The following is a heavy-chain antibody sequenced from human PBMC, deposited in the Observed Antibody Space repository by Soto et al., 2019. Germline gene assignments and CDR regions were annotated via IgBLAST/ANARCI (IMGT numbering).Heavy chain of an antibody. CDR1: GYTFTSYG. CDR3: ARALGAQIVDY. V-gene: IGHV1-18*01. J-gene: IGHJ4*02. Sequence: QVQLVQSGAEVKKPGASVKVSCKASGYTFTSYGISWVRQAPGQGLEWMGWINPYNGNTKYAQKLQGRVTMNTDKSTSTAYMELRILRSDDTAVYYCARALGAQIVDYWGQGTLVTVSS. D-gene: IGHD1-26*01. CDR2: INPYNGNT.